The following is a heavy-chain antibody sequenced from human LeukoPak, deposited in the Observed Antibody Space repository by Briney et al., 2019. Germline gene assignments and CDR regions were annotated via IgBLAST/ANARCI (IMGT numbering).Heavy chain of an antibody. CDR2: ISAYNGNT. D-gene: IGHD6-13*01. J-gene: IGHJ4*01. CDR3: ARDHSSSGQLFDY. Sequence: GASVKVSCKASGYTFTNYDINWVRQATGQGLEWMGWISAYNGNTNYAQKLQGRVTMTTDTSTSTAYMELRSLRSDDTALYYCARDHSSSGQLFDYWGHGTLVTVSS. V-gene: IGHV1-18*01. CDR1: GYTFTNYD.